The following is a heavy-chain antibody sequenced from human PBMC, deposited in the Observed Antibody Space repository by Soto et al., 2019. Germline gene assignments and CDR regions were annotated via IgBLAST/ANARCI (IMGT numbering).Heavy chain of an antibody. Sequence: GGSLRLSCAASGASGFTFSDHHMDWVRQAPGKGLEWVGRARNKVNSYTTVDAASVKGRFTISRDDSKESVYLQMNSLKTEDTAMYFCARLMGTRFDLWGQGTLVTVSS. D-gene: IGHD2-8*01. J-gene: IGHJ4*02. V-gene: IGHV3-72*01. CDR1: GFTFSDHH. CDR2: ARNKVNSYTT. CDR3: ARLMGTRFDL.